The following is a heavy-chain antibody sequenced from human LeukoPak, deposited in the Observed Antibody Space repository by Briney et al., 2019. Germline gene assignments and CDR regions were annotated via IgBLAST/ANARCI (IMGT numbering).Heavy chain of an antibody. CDR2: INSDSNYI. D-gene: IGHD5-18*01. Sequence: PGGSLRLSCAASGFTFSAYNMIWVRQAPGKGLEWVSSINSDSNYIYYPDSVKGRFTISRDNTKNSLYLQMNSLRVDDTAVYHCVRGGYSYHWGQGTLVTVS. V-gene: IGHV3-21*01. CDR3: VRGGYSYH. J-gene: IGHJ5*02. CDR1: GFTFSAYN.